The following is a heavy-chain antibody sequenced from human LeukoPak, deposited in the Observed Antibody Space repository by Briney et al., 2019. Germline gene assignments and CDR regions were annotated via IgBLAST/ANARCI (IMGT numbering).Heavy chain of an antibody. V-gene: IGHV3-30*18. Sequence: PGRSLRLSCAASGFTFSSYGMHWVRQAPGKGLEWVAVTSYDGSNKYYADSVKGRFTISRDNSKNTLYLQMNSLRAEDTAVYYCAKASLRYYYDSSGYYYDYWGQGTLVTVSS. CDR3: AKASLRYYYDSSGYYYDY. CDR2: TSYDGSNK. D-gene: IGHD3-22*01. J-gene: IGHJ4*02. CDR1: GFTFSSYG.